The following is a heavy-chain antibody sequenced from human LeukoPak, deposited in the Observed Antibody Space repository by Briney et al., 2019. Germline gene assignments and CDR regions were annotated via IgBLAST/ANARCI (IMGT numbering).Heavy chain of an antibody. D-gene: IGHD3-3*01. J-gene: IGHJ4*02. Sequence: SETLSLTCAVSGYSISSGYYWGWIRQPPGKGLEWIGSIYHSGSTYYNPSLKSRVTISVDTSKNQFSLKLSSVTAADTAVYYCARQNGYDFWSGYFDYWGQGTLVTVSS. V-gene: IGHV4-38-2*01. CDR3: ARQNGYDFWSGYFDY. CDR1: GYSISSGYY. CDR2: IYHSGST.